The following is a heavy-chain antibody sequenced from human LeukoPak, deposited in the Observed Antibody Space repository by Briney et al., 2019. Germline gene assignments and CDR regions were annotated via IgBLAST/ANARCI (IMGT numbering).Heavy chain of an antibody. CDR1: GGTFSSYA. J-gene: IGHJ4*02. CDR2: IIPIFGTA. CDR3: ARGPELWFGELINFDY. V-gene: IGHV1-69*05. Sequence: SVKVSCKASGGTFSSYAISWVRQAPGQGLEWMGGIIPIFGTANYAQKFQGRVTITTDESTSTAYMELSSLRSEDTAVYYCARGPELWFGELINFDYWGQGTLVTVSS. D-gene: IGHD3-10*01.